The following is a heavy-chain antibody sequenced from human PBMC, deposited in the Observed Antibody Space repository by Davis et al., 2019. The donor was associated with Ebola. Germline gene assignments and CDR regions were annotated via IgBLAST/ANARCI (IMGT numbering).Heavy chain of an antibody. Sequence: GESLKISCAASGFTFSAYNMNWVRQAPGKGLEWVSYISISSFTIYYVDSVKGRFTISRDNAKNSLYLQLNNLRDEDTAVYYCVSGSFDSWGQGTLVSVSS. CDR1: GFTFSAYN. V-gene: IGHV3-48*02. D-gene: IGHD1-26*01. CDR3: VSGSFDS. CDR2: ISISSFTI. J-gene: IGHJ4*02.